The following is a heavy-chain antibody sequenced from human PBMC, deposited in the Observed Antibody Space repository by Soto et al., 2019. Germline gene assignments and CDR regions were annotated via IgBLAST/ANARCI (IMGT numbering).Heavy chain of an antibody. CDR1: GYTFTGYY. CDR3: ARDSQSTIFGVVITFYYYYYGMDV. Sequence: ASVKVSCKASGYTFTGYYMHWVRQAPGQGLEWMGIINPSGGSTSYAQKFQGRVTMTRDTSTSTVYMELSSLRSEDTAVYYCARDSQSTIFGVVITFYYYYYGMDVWGQGTTVTVS. J-gene: IGHJ6*02. CDR2: INPSGGST. V-gene: IGHV1-46*01. D-gene: IGHD3-3*01.